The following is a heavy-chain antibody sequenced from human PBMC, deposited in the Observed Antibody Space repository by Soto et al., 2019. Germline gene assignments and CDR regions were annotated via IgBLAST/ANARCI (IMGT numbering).Heavy chain of an antibody. J-gene: IGHJ4*02. CDR3: ATGWPRGQFDY. Sequence: GGSLRLSCAASGFTFSSYSMNWVRQAPGKGLEWVSYISSSSSTIYYADSVKGRFTISRDNAKNSLYLQMNSLRAEDTAVYYCATGWPRGQFDYWGQGTLVTVSS. V-gene: IGHV3-48*01. CDR2: ISSSSSTI. CDR1: GFTFSSYS. D-gene: IGHD3-10*01.